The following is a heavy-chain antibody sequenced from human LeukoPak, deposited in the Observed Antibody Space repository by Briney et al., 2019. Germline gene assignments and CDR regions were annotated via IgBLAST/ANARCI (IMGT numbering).Heavy chain of an antibody. CDR1: GYTFTGYY. D-gene: IGHD6-13*01. Sequence: GASVKVSCKASGYTFTGYYMHWVRQAPGQGLEWMGRINPNSGVTNYAQKFQGRVTMTRDTSISTAYMELSRLRSDDTAVYYCARDLGSSSWYYSYGVDVWGQGTTVTVSS. CDR3: ARDLGSSSWYYSYGVDV. J-gene: IGHJ6*02. V-gene: IGHV1-2*06. CDR2: INPNSGVT.